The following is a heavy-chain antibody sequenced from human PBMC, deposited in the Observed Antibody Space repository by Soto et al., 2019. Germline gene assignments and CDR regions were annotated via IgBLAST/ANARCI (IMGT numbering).Heavy chain of an antibody. J-gene: IGHJ5*02. D-gene: IGHD2-2*01. CDR1: GYTFSNYG. Sequence: ASVKVSCKPSGYTFSNYGITWVRQAPGQPLEWLGWISLYSDGTNYAQKFQGRVSMTTDTSTTTAYMELRSLRSDDTAVYYCARVVPGAEAWFGPWGQGTLVTVSS. CDR2: ISLYSDGT. CDR3: ARVVPGAEAWFGP. V-gene: IGHV1-18*01.